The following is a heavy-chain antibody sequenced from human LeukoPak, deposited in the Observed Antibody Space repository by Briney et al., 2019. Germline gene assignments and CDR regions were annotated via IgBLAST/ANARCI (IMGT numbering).Heavy chain of an antibody. D-gene: IGHD4-17*01. CDR3: AKDPTTVTRGLIDC. J-gene: IGHJ4*02. CDR2: ISASGSDT. Sequence: GGSLRLSCAASGFTLSTYAMTWVRQAPGKGLEWVSVISASGSDTYYADSVKGRFTISRDDSKNTLYLQMNSLRAEDTAVYYCAKDPTTVTRGLIDCWGQGTLVTVSS. V-gene: IGHV3-23*01. CDR1: GFTLSTYA.